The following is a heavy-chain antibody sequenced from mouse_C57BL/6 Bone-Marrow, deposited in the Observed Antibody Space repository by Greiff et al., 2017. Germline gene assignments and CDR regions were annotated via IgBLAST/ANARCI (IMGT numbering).Heavy chain of an antibody. CDR2: IYPGSGNT. J-gene: IGHJ2*01. Sequence: VQLQESGAELVRPGASVKLSCKASGYTFTDYYINWVKQRPGQGLEWIARIYPGSGNTYYNEKFKGKATLTAEKSSSTAYMQLSSLTSEDSAVYFCARESLLYHFDYWGQGTTLTVSS. V-gene: IGHV1-76*01. CDR3: ARESLLYHFDY. D-gene: IGHD2-12*01. CDR1: GYTFTDYY.